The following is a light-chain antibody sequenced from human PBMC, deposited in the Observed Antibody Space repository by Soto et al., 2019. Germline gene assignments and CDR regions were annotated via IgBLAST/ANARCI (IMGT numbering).Light chain of an antibody. J-gene: IGKJ1*01. Sequence: EMVLTQSPGTLSLSPGERATLSCRASQSISSSYLAWYQQKPGQAPRLLIYGASSRATGIPDRFSGSGSGTDFTLTISSLQPDDFATYYCQQYNSYSFGQGTKVDIK. CDR1: QSISSSY. CDR2: GAS. V-gene: IGKV3-20*01. CDR3: QQYNSYS.